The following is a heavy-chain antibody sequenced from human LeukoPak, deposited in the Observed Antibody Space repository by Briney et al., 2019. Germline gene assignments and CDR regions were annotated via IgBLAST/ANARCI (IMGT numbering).Heavy chain of an antibody. CDR2: IYYSGST. CDR1: GGSISSYY. Sequence: SETLSLTCTVSGGSISSYYWSWIRQPPGKGLEWIGYIYYSGSTNYNPSLKSRVTISVDTSKNQFSLKLSSVTAADTAVYYCARGSTRRYFDYWGQGTLVTVSS. CDR3: ARGSTRRYFDY. J-gene: IGHJ4*02. D-gene: IGHD5/OR15-5a*01. V-gene: IGHV4-59*08.